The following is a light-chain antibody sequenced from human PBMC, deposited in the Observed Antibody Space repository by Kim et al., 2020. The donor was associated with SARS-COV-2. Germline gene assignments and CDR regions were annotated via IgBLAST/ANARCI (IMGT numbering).Light chain of an antibody. J-gene: IGKJ1*01. CDR3: HMYNNAPWT. CDR1: QGISNY. Sequence: ASIVDQVTITYRASQGISNYLAWYQHKPGKVPKLLIFAASTVHSGVPSRFSGGGSGTDFTLTISSLQPEDVATYYCHMYNNAPWTFGQGTKVDIK. V-gene: IGKV1-27*01. CDR2: AAS.